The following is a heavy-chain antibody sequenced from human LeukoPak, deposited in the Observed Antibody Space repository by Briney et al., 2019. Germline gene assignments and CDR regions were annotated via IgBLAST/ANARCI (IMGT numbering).Heavy chain of an antibody. CDR2: ISYDGSNK. CDR1: GFTFSSYA. D-gene: IGHD3-3*01. V-gene: IGHV3-30-3*01. J-gene: IGHJ4*02. CDR3: ARDRRVTIFSFDY. Sequence: GGSLRLSCAASGFTFSSYAMHWVRQAPGKGLEWVAVISYDGSNKYYADSVKGRFTISRDNSKNTLYLQMNSLRAEDTAVYYCARDRRVTIFSFDYWGQGTLVTVSS.